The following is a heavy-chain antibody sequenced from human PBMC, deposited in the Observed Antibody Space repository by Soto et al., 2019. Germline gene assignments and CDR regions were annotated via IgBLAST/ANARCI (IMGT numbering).Heavy chain of an antibody. Sequence: QVQLVQSGADVKKPGASVKVSCEASGYSFSTYAISWVRQAPGHGLEWLGRISTYSGNTNYAQILQGRVTLTTDTSTNTAVMELRSLRSDDTAVYYCARTIAVAGIGYYFDYWGQGTLVTVSS. J-gene: IGHJ4*02. V-gene: IGHV1-18*04. CDR3: ARTIAVAGIGYYFDY. D-gene: IGHD6-19*01. CDR1: GYSFSTYA. CDR2: ISTYSGNT.